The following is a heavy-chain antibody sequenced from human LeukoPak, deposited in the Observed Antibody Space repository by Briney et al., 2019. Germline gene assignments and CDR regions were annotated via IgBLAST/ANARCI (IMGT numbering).Heavy chain of an antibody. D-gene: IGHD6-13*01. CDR1: GCSLSSGSYY. CDR2: IYTSGST. Sequence: SQTLSLTCTVSGCSLSSGSYYWNWIRQPAGKGLEWIGRIYTSGSTSYNPSLKSRVTISVDTSKNQFSLKLSSVTAADTAVYYCARGAPAGLKFDYWGQGTLVTVSS. J-gene: IGHJ4*02. CDR3: ARGAPAGLKFDY. V-gene: IGHV4-61*02.